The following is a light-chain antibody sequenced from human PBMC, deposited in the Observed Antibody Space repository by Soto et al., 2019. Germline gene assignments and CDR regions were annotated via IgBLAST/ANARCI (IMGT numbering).Light chain of an antibody. CDR2: EVS. V-gene: IGLV2-8*01. J-gene: IGLJ2*01. Sequence: QSALTQPPSASGSPGQSVTISCTGTSSDVGGYNYVSWYQQHPGKAPKLMIYEVSKRPSGVPDRFSGSKSDNTASLTVSGLQAEDEADYYCCSYVGSDTYVIFGGGTKLTVL. CDR3: CSYVGSDTYVI. CDR1: SSDVGGYNY.